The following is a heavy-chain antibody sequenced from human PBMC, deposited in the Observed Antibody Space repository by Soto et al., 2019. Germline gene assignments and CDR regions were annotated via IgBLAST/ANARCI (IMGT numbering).Heavy chain of an antibody. J-gene: IGHJ4*02. CDR3: ARANYYDSSGYYDY. Sequence: SETLSLTCAVSGGSISSGGYSWSWIRQPPGKGLEWIGYIYHSGSTYYNPSLKSRVTISVDRSKNQFSLKLSSVTAADTAVYYCARANYYDSSGYYDYWGQGTLVTVSS. D-gene: IGHD3-22*01. CDR1: GGSISSGGYS. CDR2: IYHSGST. V-gene: IGHV4-30-2*01.